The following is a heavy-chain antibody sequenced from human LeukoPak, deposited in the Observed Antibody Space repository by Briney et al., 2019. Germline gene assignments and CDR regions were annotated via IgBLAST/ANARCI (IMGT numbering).Heavy chain of an antibody. V-gene: IGHV3-30-3*01. CDR1: GFTFSSYA. CDR2: ISYDGSNK. CDR3: ARVCGGDCYTYDAFDI. J-gene: IGHJ3*02. D-gene: IGHD2-21*02. Sequence: PGGSLRLSCAASGFTFSSYAMHWVRQAPGKGLEWVAVISYDGSNKYYADSVKGRFTIYRDNSKNTPYLQMNSLRAEDTAVYYCARVCGGDCYTYDAFDIWGQGTMVTVSS.